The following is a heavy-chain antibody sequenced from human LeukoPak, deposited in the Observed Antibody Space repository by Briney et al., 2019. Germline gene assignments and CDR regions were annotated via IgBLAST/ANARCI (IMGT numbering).Heavy chain of an antibody. CDR3: ARSYYDSSGYYPSWYFDY. D-gene: IGHD3-22*01. CDR1: GFTFSSYS. Sequence: GGSLRLSCAASGFTFSSYSMNWVRQAPGKGLEWVSSISSSSSYIYYADSVEGRFTISRDNAKNSLYLQMNSLRAEDTAVYYCARSYYDSSGYYPSWYFDYWGQGTLVTVSS. J-gene: IGHJ4*02. CDR2: ISSSSSYI. V-gene: IGHV3-21*01.